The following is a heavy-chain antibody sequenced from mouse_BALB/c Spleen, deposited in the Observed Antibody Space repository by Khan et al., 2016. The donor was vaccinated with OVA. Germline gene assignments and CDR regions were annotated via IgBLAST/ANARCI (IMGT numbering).Heavy chain of an antibody. CDR3: ARLLITFDY. CDR2: INPSNGRT. V-gene: IGHV1S81*02. CDR1: GYTLTSYW. J-gene: IGHJ2*01. D-gene: IGHD2-1*01. Sequence: VQLQQSGAELVNPGASVNLSCKASGYTLTSYWMHWVKQRPGQGLEWIGEINPSNGRTNYNEKFKSKATLTVDKSSSTAYMQLSSPTSEDSAVHYCARLLITFDYWGQGTTLTVSA.